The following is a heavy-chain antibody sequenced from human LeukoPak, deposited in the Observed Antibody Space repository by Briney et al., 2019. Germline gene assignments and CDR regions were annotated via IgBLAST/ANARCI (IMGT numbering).Heavy chain of an antibody. CDR2: INPDGTDT. J-gene: IGHJ3*02. V-gene: IGHV3-74*01. CDR3: TRAWWLPGSLALDI. CDR1: GFTLSSFW. Sequence: GGSLRLSCAASGFTLSSFWMHWVRQSPGKGLMWVSRINPDGTDTNYADSVKGRFTISRDNSKNTLYLQMNSLRVEDTAVYYCTRAWWLPGSLALDIWGQGTMVTVSS. D-gene: IGHD5-12*01.